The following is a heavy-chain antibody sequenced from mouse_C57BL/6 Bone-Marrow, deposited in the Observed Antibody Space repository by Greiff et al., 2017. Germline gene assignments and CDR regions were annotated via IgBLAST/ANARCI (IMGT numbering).Heavy chain of an antibody. Sequence: VQLVESGGGLVQPGGSLSLSCAASVFTFTDYYMSWVRQPPGKALEWLGFIRNKANGYTTEYSASVKGRFTISRDNSQSILYLQMNALRAEDSATYYCARSYYGSSYRAMDYWGQGTSVTVSS. CDR3: ARSYYGSSYRAMDY. D-gene: IGHD1-1*01. J-gene: IGHJ4*01. CDR1: VFTFTDYY. V-gene: IGHV7-3*01. CDR2: IRNKANGYTT.